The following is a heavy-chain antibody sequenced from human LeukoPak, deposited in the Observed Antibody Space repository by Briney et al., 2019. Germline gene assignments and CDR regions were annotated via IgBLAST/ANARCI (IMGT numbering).Heavy chain of an antibody. CDR3: AKEDGDYPFDY. CDR2: ISYDGSNK. Sequence: GGSLGLSCAASGFTFSSYGMHWVRQAPGKGLEWVAVISYDGSNKYYADSVKGRFTISRDNSKNTLYLQMNSLRAEDTAVYYCAKEDGDYPFDYWGQGTLVTVSS. J-gene: IGHJ4*02. CDR1: GFTFSSYG. V-gene: IGHV3-30*18. D-gene: IGHD4-17*01.